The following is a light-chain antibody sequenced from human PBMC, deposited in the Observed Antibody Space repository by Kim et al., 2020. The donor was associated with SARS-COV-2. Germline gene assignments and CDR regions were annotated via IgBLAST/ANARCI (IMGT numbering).Light chain of an antibody. CDR3: YSAAADSVV. CDR1: VLAKKY. V-gene: IGLV3-27*01. CDR2: KDS. Sequence: SYELTQPSSVSVSPGQTARITCSGDVLAKKYARWFQQKPGQAPVLVIYKDSERPSGIPERFSGSSSGTTVTLTISGAQVEDAADYYCYSAAADSVVFVGG. J-gene: IGLJ2*01.